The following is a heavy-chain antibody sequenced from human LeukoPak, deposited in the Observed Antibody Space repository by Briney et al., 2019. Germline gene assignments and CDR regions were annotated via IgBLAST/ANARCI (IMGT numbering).Heavy chain of an antibody. D-gene: IGHD3-3*01. CDR3: ARDKRGGYDFWSGSTWGAFDI. Sequence: GSLRLSCAASGFTFSSYAMHWVRQAPGKGLEWVAVISYDGSNKYYADSVKGRFTISRDNSKNTLYLQMNSLRAEDTAVYYCARDKRGGYDFWSGSTWGAFDIWGQGTMVTVSS. CDR1: GFTFSSYA. V-gene: IGHV3-30-3*01. J-gene: IGHJ3*02. CDR2: ISYDGSNK.